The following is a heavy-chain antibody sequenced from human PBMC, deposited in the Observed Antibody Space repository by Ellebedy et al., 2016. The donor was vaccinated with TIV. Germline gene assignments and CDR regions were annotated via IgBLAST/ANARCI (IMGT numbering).Heavy chain of an antibody. D-gene: IGHD5-18*01. CDR1: GYTFTSYY. Sequence: AASVKVSCKASGYTFTSYYMHWVRQAPGQGLEWMGIINPSGGSTSYAQKFQGRVTITRNTSISTAYMELSSLRSEDTAVYYCARGVDTAMASLGYWGQGTLVTVSS. CDR3: ARGVDTAMASLGY. CDR2: INPSGGST. V-gene: IGHV1-46*01. J-gene: IGHJ4*02.